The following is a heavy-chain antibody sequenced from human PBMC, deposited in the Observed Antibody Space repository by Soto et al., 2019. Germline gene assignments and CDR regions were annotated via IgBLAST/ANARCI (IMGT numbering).Heavy chain of an antibody. CDR2: ISYDGRYK. J-gene: IGHJ6*02. D-gene: IGHD6-19*01. CDR3: VKDGSSGWPYYYGMDV. V-gene: IGHV3-30*18. CDR1: GFTFSSYA. Sequence: QVQLVESGGGGVQPGRSLRLSCAASGFTFSSYAMHWVRQAPGKGLEWVAVISYDGRYKYYADSVKGRFTISRDNSKNTLYLQMSSLRAEDTAVYYCVKDGSSGWPYYYGMDVWGQGTTVTVSS.